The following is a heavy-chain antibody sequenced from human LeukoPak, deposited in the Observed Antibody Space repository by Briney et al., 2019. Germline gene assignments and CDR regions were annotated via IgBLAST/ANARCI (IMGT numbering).Heavy chain of an antibody. CDR1: GFTFSSYA. CDR2: ISGSGGST. Sequence: GGSLRLSCAASGFTFSSYAMSWVRQAPGKGLEWVSAISGSGGSTYFADSVKGRFTISRDNSKNTLYLQMNSLRAEDTAVYYCAKDLAVAGTRNWDRGLDYWGQGTLVTVSS. V-gene: IGHV3-23*01. CDR3: AKDLAVAGTRNWDRGLDY. D-gene: IGHD6-19*01. J-gene: IGHJ4*02.